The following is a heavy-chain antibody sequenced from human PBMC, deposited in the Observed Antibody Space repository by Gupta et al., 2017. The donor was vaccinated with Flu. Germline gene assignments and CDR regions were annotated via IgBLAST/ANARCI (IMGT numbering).Heavy chain of an antibody. CDR3: AREVNTAMPGFDF. CDR2: IHYSGNT. Sequence: QVQLQASGPGLVKPSETLSLTCTVSGGYISNYYWSWIRQSPGKGLEWIGYIHYSGNTDYNPSLKSRITISVDTSKNQFSLKMNSVTAADTAIYYCAREVNTAMPGFDFWGQGTLVTVSS. V-gene: IGHV4-59*01. CDR1: GGYISNYY. D-gene: IGHD5-18*01. J-gene: IGHJ4*02.